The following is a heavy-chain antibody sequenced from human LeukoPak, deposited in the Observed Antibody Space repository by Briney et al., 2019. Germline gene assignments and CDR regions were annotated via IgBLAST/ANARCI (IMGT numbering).Heavy chain of an antibody. CDR1: GFTFSSYA. V-gene: IGHV3-30*18. D-gene: IGHD3-22*01. CDR3: AKDSFYYDSSGYYYGSAFDI. Sequence: GGSLRLSCAASGFTFSSYAMSWVRQAPGKGLEWVAVISYDGSNKYYADSVKGRFTISRDNSKNTLYLQMNSLRAEDTAVYYCAKDSFYYDSSGYYYGSAFDIWGQGTMVTVSS. J-gene: IGHJ3*02. CDR2: ISYDGSNK.